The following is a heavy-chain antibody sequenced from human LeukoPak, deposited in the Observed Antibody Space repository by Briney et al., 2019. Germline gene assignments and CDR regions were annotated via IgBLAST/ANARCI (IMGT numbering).Heavy chain of an antibody. CDR2: ISSSSTI. Sequence: PGGSLRLSCAASGLTFSSYSMNWVRQAPGKGLEWVSCISSSSTIYYADSVKGRFTISRDNAKNSLYLQMNSLRAEDTGVYYCATQVDRMAGIAARRNDYWGQGTLVTVSS. CDR3: ATQVDRMAGIAARRNDY. J-gene: IGHJ4*02. V-gene: IGHV3-48*04. D-gene: IGHD6-6*01. CDR1: GLTFSSYS.